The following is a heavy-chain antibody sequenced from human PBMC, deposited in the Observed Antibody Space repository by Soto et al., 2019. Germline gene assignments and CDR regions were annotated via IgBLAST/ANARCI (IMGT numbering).Heavy chain of an antibody. Sequence: SETLSLTCTVSGGSINNNPLYWGLVRPPPGKGLEWIGSIYYTGRTYYSPSLKSRVTISVDSSKNQFSLKLSSVTAADTAVYYCARNVFGSATTSFDYWGQGTLVTVSS. CDR3: ARNVFGSATTSFDY. J-gene: IGHJ4*02. D-gene: IGHD6-19*01. CDR1: GGSINNNPLY. V-gene: IGHV4-39*01. CDR2: IYYTGRT.